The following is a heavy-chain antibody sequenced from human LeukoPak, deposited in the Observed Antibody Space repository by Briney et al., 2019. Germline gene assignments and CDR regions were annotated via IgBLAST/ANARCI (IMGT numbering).Heavy chain of an antibody. CDR3: AKSRTYCSSTSCPISDY. CDR1: GFTFSDYY. CDR2: ISYDGSNK. V-gene: IGHV3-30*18. J-gene: IGHJ4*02. Sequence: GGSLRLSCAASGFTFSDYYISWIRQAPGKGLEWVAVISYDGSNKYYADSVKGRFTISRDNSKNTLYLQMNSLRAEDTAVYYCAKSRTYCSSTSCPISDYWGQGTLVTVSS. D-gene: IGHD2-2*01.